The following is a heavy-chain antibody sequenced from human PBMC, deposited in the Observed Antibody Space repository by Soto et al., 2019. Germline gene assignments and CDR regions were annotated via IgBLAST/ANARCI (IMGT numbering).Heavy chain of an antibody. Sequence: GGSLRLSCAASGFTFSSYGMHWVRQAPGKGLEWVAVIWYDGSNKYYADSVKGRFTISRENSKNTLYRQMNSLRAEDTAVYYCARDGAAAKKQKQHDAFDIWGQGTMVTVSS. V-gene: IGHV3-33*01. CDR3: ARDGAAAKKQKQHDAFDI. CDR1: GFTFSSYG. J-gene: IGHJ3*02. D-gene: IGHD6-13*01. CDR2: IWYDGSNK.